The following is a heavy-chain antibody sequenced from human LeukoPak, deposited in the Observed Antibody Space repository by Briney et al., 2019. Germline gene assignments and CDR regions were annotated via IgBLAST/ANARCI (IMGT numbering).Heavy chain of an antibody. CDR1: GFTVSSNY. CDR3: ARDWRYSSGWYGHDAFDI. CDR2: IYSGGST. V-gene: IGHV3-53*01. Sequence: GGSLRLSCAASGFTVSSNYMSWVRQAPGKGLEWVSVIYSGGSTYYADSVKGRFTISRDNSKNTPYLQMNSLRAEDTAVYYCARDWRYSSGWYGHDAFDIWGQGTMVTVSS. J-gene: IGHJ3*02. D-gene: IGHD6-19*01.